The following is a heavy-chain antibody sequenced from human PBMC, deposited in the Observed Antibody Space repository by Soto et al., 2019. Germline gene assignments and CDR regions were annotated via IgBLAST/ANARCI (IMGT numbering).Heavy chain of an antibody. CDR3: ARARPGITVTLDYYYYMDV. Sequence: EVQLVESGGGLVQPGGSLRLSCAASGFTVSSNYMSWVRQAPGKGLEWVSVIYSGGSTYYADSVKGRFTISRDNSKNTLYLQMNSLRAEDTAVYYCARARPGITVTLDYYYYMDVWGKGTTVTVSS. J-gene: IGHJ6*03. D-gene: IGHD1-20*01. CDR2: IYSGGST. V-gene: IGHV3-66*01. CDR1: GFTVSSNY.